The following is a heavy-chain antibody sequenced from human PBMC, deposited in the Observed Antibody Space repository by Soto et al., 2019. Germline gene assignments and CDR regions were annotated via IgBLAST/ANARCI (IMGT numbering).Heavy chain of an antibody. CDR2: ISSSSSTI. D-gene: IGHD1-26*01. J-gene: IGHJ5*02. CDR3: AREEGLLNWFDP. V-gene: IGHV3-48*01. Sequence: EVQLVESGGGLVQPGGSLRLSCAASGFTFSSYSMKWVRQAPGKGLEWVSYISSSSSTIYYAHSVKGRFTISRDNAKNSLYLQMISLRAEDTAVYYCAREEGLLNWFDPWGQGSLVTVSS. CDR1: GFTFSSYS.